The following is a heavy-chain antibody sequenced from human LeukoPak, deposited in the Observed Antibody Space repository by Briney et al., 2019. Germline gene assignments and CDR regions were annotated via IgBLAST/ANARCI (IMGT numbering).Heavy chain of an antibody. J-gene: IGHJ5*02. V-gene: IGHV1-2*02. CDR2: INPDHGGT. D-gene: IGHD3-22*01. CDR1: GYSLSDYY. Sequence: GASVKVSCKASGYSLSDYYIHWVRQAPGQGLEWMGWINPDHGGTNYAQNFQGRVTMTRDTSISTVYMELRGLRSDDTAVYYCARDLLTMIAAGRFDPWGQGTLVTVSS. CDR3: ARDLLTMIAAGRFDP.